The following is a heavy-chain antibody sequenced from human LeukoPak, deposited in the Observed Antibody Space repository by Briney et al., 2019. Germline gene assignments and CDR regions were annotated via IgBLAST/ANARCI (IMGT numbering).Heavy chain of an antibody. V-gene: IGHV3-48*01. Sequence: GGSLILSCAASGFTFSSYSMNWVRQAPGKGLEWVSYISSSSSTIYYADSVKGRFTISRDNAKNSLYLQMNSLRAEDTAVYYCARDLYYYGSGSNHDYWGQGTLVTVSS. CDR2: ISSSSSTI. J-gene: IGHJ4*02. D-gene: IGHD3-10*01. CDR1: GFTFSSYS. CDR3: ARDLYYYGSGSNHDY.